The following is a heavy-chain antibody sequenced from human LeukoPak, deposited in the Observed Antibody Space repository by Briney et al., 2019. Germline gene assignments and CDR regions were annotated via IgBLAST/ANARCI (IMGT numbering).Heavy chain of an antibody. D-gene: IGHD4-17*01. CDR1: GFTFSSYS. CDR3: ARATVTSISYYYYYMDV. V-gene: IGHV3-21*04. CDR2: ISSSSSYI. J-gene: IGHJ6*03. Sequence: PGGSLRLSCAVSGFTFSSYSMNWVRQAPGKGLEWVSSISSSSSYIYYADSVKGRFTISRDNAKNSLYLQMNSLRAEDTALYYCARATVTSISYYYYYMDVWGKGTTVTVSS.